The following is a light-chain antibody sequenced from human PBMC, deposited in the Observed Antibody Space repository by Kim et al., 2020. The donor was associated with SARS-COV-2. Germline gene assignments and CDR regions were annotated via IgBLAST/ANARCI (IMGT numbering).Light chain of an antibody. CDR2: YDS. Sequence: SYELTQPPSVSVAPGKTARITCGGNNIGSKSVHWYQQKPGQAPVLVIYYDSDRPSGLPERFSGSNSGNTATLTISRVEAVDEADYYCQVWDSSSDHPVFG. J-gene: IGLJ3*02. V-gene: IGLV3-21*04. CDR1: NIGSKS. CDR3: QVWDSSSDHPV.